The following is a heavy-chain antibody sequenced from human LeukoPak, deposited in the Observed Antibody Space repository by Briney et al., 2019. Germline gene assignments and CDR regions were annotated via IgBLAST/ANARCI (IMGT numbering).Heavy chain of an antibody. J-gene: IGHJ4*02. CDR2: INPRSGGT. CDR3: AKVGSSSSWYLDY. Sequence: GASVKVSCKTSGYTFTGYFMHRIRQAPGQGLEWMGWINPRSGGTNYAQKFQGRVTMTSDTSITTTYMDLNSLTSDDTAVYFCAKVGSSSSWYLDYWGQGTLVTVSS. D-gene: IGHD6-13*01. V-gene: IGHV1-2*02. CDR1: GYTFTGYF.